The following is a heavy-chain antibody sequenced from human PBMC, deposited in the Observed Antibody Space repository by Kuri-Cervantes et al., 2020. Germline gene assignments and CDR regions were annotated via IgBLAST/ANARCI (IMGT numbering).Heavy chain of an antibody. Sequence: GESLKISCAASGFTFSSYWMHWVRQAPGKGLVWVSRINSDGSSTSYADSVKGRFTISRDNAKNTLYLQMNSLRAEDTAVYYCARDSAALHLLTLDYWGQGTLVTVSS. J-gene: IGHJ4*02. CDR3: ARDSAALHLLTLDY. CDR1: GFTFSSYW. D-gene: IGHD6-13*01. V-gene: IGHV3-74*01. CDR2: INSDGSST.